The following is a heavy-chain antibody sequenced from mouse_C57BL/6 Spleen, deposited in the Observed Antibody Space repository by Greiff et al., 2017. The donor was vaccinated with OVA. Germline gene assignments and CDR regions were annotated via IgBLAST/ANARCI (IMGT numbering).Heavy chain of an antibody. V-gene: IGHV3-1*01. CDR1: GYSITSGYD. J-gene: IGHJ1*03. CDR3: ARGETVWYFDV. D-gene: IGHD4-1*01. CDR2: ISYSGST. Sequence: DVHLVESGPGMVKPSQSLSLTCTVTGYSITSGYDWHWIRHFPGNKLEWMGYISYSGSTNYNPSLKSRISITHDTSKNHFFLKLNSVTTEDTATYYCARGETVWYFDVWGTGTTVTVSS.